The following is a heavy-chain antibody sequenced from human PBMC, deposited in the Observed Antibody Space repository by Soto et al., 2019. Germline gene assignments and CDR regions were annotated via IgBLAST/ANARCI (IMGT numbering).Heavy chain of an antibody. CDR3: ARGTALRQWLEPYYFDY. J-gene: IGHJ4*02. D-gene: IGHD6-19*01. CDR2: IIPIFGTA. V-gene: IGHV1-69*12. CDR1: GGTFSSYA. Sequence: QVQLVQSGAEVKKPGSSVKVSCKASGGTFSSYAISWVRQAPGQGLEWMGGIIPIFGTANYAQKFQGRVTITADESTSTAYMEQSSLRSEDTAVYYCARGTALRQWLEPYYFDYWGQGTLVTVSS.